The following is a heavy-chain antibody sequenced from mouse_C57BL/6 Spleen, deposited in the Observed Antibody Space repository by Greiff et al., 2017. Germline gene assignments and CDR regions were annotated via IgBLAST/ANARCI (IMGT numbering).Heavy chain of an antibody. D-gene: IGHD1-1*01. V-gene: IGHV3-5*01. CDR2: IYYSGTI. CDR1: GISITTGNYR. J-gene: IGHJ1*03. Sequence: EVQLQQSGPGLVKPSQTVFLTCTVTGISITTGNYRWSWLRQFPGNKLEWIGYIYYSGTITYNPSLTSRTTITRDTPKNQFFLEMNSLTAEDTATYYCARFITTWYFDVWGTGTTVTVSS. CDR3: ARFITTWYFDV.